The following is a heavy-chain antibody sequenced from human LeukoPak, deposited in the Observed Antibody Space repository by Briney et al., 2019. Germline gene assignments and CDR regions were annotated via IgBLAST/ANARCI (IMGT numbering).Heavy chain of an antibody. CDR3: ARGYCSSTNCYGFFWY. Sequence: GGSLRLSCAASGFTFSSYEMNWVRQAPGKGLEWVSYISSSGSTIYYADSVKGRFTISRDNAKNSPYLQMNSLRAEDTAVYYCARGYCSSTNCYGFFWYWGQGTLVTVSS. CDR1: GFTFSSYE. J-gene: IGHJ4*02. D-gene: IGHD2-2*01. V-gene: IGHV3-48*03. CDR2: ISSSGSTI.